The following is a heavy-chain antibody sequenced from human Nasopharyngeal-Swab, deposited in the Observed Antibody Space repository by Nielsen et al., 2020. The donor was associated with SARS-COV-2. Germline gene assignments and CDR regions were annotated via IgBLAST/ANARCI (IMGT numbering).Heavy chain of an antibody. CDR2: IHYSGST. D-gene: IGHD4-17*01. Sequence: WIRQPPGKGLEWIGAIHYSGSTNYNPSLKSRVTISVDTSKNQFSLKLSSVTAADTAVYYCARTQRGDGDSRGYYYYYMDVWGKGTTVTVSS. V-gene: IGHV4-34*01. J-gene: IGHJ6*03. CDR3: ARTQRGDGDSRGYYYYYMDV.